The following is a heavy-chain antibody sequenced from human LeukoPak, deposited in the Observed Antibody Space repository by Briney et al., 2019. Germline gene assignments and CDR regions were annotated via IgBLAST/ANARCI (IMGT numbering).Heavy chain of an antibody. D-gene: IGHD2-8*01. V-gene: IGHV5-51*01. Sequence: GESLKISCKGSGYSFTSYWIGWVRQMPGKGLECMGIIYPGNSDTRYSPSFQGQVTISVDRSISTAFLQWKSLKASDTAMYYCARRNGPTLYYFDYWGQGTLVTVSS. CDR3: ARRNGPTLYYFDY. J-gene: IGHJ4*02. CDR2: IYPGNSDT. CDR1: GYSFTSYW.